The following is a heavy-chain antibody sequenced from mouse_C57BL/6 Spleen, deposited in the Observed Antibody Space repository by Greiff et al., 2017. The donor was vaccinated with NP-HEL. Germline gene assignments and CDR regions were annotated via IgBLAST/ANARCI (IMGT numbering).Heavy chain of an antibody. CDR3: ARGVWGNYGAY. D-gene: IGHD2-1*01. Sequence: QVQLQQSGPELVKPGASVKISCKASGYAFSSSWMNWVKQRPGKGLEWIGRIYPGDGDTNYNGKFKGKATLTADKSSSTAYMQLSSLTSEDSAVYFCARGVWGNYGAYWGQGTLVTVSA. CDR1: GYAFSSSW. CDR2: IYPGDGDT. J-gene: IGHJ3*01. V-gene: IGHV1-82*01.